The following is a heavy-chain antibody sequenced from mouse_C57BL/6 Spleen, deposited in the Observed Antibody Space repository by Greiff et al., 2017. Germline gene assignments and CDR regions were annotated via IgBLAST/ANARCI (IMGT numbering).Heavy chain of an antibody. CDR3: ARIYYGNYPVHYYAMDY. CDR2: IYPGSGNT. Sequence: VQLVESGAELVRPGASVKLSCKASGYTFTDYYINWVKQRPGQGLEWIARIYPGSGNTYYNEKFKGKATLTAEKSSSTAYMQLSSLTSEDSAVYFCARIYYGNYPVHYYAMDYWGQGTSVTVSS. CDR1: GYTFTDYY. D-gene: IGHD2-1*01. V-gene: IGHV1-76*01. J-gene: IGHJ4*01.